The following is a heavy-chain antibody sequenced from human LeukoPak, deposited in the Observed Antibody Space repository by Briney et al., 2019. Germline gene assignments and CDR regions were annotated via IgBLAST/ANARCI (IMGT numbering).Heavy chain of an antibody. CDR2: ISSSSSYI. D-gene: IGHD1-26*01. CDR3: ASGSGSYYYY. CDR1: GFTFSSYS. Sequence: GSLRLSCAASGFTFSSYSMNWVRQAPGKGLEWVSSISSSSSYIYYADSVKGRFTISRDNAKNSLYLQMNSLRAEDTAVYYCASGSGSYYYYWGQGALVTVSS. J-gene: IGHJ4*02. V-gene: IGHV3-21*01.